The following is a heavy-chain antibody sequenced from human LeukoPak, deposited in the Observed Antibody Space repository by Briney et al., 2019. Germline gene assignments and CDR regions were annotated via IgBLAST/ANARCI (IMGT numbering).Heavy chain of an antibody. D-gene: IGHD4-11*01. J-gene: IGHJ5*02. Sequence: AASVKVSCKASGYTFTGYYIHWVRQAPGQGLEWMGWINPNNDGTNFAQKFRGRVTMTSDTSISTAYLDLSRLTSDDTAVYYCARGGFSNLGFDPWGQGTLVTVFS. CDR1: GYTFTGYY. V-gene: IGHV1-2*02. CDR3: ARGGFSNLGFDP. CDR2: INPNNDGT.